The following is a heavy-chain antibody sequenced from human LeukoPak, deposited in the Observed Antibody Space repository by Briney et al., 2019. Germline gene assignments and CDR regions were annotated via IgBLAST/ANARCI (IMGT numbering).Heavy chain of an antibody. V-gene: IGHV3-23*01. CDR3: ARVGYNSAWCFFNF. D-gene: IGHD6-13*01. CDR1: GICISSFC. CDR2: FSSSGTT. Sequence: GGSLSLSCAASGICISSFCMSWVRQPPEKGLEWVSTFSSSGTTFYTPSVKGRVTISRANSENTLYLQMDSLTAEDTAMYYCARVGYNSAWCFFNFWGQGTLVTVSS. J-gene: IGHJ4*02.